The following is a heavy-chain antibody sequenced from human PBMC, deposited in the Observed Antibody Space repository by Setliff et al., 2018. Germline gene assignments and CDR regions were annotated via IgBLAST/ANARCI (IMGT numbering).Heavy chain of an antibody. J-gene: IGHJ6*03. CDR1: GFTFDDYA. CDR3: ARGGGTSNYYYYYMDV. CDR2: ISWNSGTI. V-gene: IGHV3-9*01. Sequence: GGSLRLSCAASGFTFDDYAMHWVRQAPGKGLEWVSGISWNSGTIYYADSVTGRFTISRDNAKNSLYLQMNSLRAEDTAVYYCARGGGTSNYYYYYMDVWGKGTTVTVSS. D-gene: IGHD2-15*01.